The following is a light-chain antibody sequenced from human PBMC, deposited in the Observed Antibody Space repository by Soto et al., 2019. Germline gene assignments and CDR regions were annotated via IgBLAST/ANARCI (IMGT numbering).Light chain of an antibody. CDR3: SSYTSSRKRV. CDR1: SSDVGGYNY. J-gene: IGLJ3*02. Sequence: QSVLTQPASVSGSPGQSITISCTGTSSDVGGYNYVSWYQQHPGKAPKLMIYEVSNRPSGVSNRFSGSKSGNTASLTISGLQAEDEADYYCSSYTSSRKRVFGGGTKLTVL. CDR2: EVS. V-gene: IGLV2-14*01.